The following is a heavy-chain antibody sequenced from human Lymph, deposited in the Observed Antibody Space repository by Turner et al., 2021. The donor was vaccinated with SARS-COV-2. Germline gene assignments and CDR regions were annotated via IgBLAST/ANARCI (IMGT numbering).Heavy chain of an antibody. CDR1: GFTFLSYA. Sequence: QLQLVESGGAVVQPGRSLRLSCASSGFTFLSYAMHWVRKAPGKGLEWVAFRSYDGSDKYYADYVKGRFTFSRDNYKNTLYLQMNSLRAEDTAVYYCARDRDSSGWGDYWGQGTLVTVAS. V-gene: IGHV3-30*04. CDR2: RSYDGSDK. J-gene: IGHJ4*02. CDR3: ARDRDSSGWGDY. D-gene: IGHD3-22*01.